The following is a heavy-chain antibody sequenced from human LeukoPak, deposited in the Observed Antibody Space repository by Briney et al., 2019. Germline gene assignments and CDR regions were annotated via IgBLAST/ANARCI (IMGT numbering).Heavy chain of an antibody. J-gene: IGHJ4*02. V-gene: IGHV3-30*18. CDR3: AKDSDPYYYGSGSDC. Sequence: GGSLRLSCAASGFTFSSYGMHWVRQAPGKGLEWVAVISYDGSNKYYADSVKGRFTISRDNSKNTLYLQMNSLRAEDTAVYYCAKDSDPYYYGSGSDCWGQGTLVTVSS. CDR2: ISYDGSNK. CDR1: GFTFSSYG. D-gene: IGHD3-10*01.